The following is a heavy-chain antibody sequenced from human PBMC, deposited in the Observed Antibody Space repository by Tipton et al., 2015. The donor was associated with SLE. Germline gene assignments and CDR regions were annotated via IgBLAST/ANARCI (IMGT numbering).Heavy chain of an antibody. CDR1: GFTFSSYS. V-gene: IGHV3-48*04. J-gene: IGHJ4*02. CDR2: ISSSGSTI. CDR3: AREGCSGGSCYGGYFDY. Sequence: SLRLSCAASGFTFSSYSMNWVRQAPGKGLEWVSYISSSGSTIYYADSVKGRFTISRDNAKNSLYLQMNSLRAEDTAVYYCAREGCSGGSCYGGYFDYWGQGTLVTVSS. D-gene: IGHD2-15*01.